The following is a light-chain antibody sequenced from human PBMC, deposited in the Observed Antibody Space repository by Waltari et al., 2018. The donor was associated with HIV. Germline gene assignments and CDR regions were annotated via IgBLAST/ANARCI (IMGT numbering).Light chain of an antibody. CDR3: QQYNKWPWT. CDR2: GAS. V-gene: IGKV3-15*01. CDR1: QSVSNN. J-gene: IGKJ1*01. Sequence: EIVMTQSPATLSVSPGERATLSCRAGQSVSNNLAWFQQRPVQAPRLLISGASTRATDVSARFSGSGSGTEFTLTISSLQSEDFAIYYGQQYNKWPWTFGQGTKVEIK.